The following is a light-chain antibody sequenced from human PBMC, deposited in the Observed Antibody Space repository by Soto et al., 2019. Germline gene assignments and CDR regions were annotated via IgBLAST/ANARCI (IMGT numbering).Light chain of an antibody. J-gene: IGKJ1*01. CDR2: AAS. V-gene: IGKV1-39*01. CDR1: QTVNTY. CDR3: QQGYSNPWT. Sequence: DIQMTQSPSSLSASIGDRVTITCRASQTVNTYLHWYQQEPGKAPKLLIYAASNLQSGVPSRFSGSGSGTNFTLSLNSLQPEDFATYYCQQGYSNPWTFGQGTKVDIK.